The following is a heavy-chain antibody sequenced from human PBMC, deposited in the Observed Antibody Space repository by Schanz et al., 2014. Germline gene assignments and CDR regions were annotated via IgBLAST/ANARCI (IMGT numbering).Heavy chain of an antibody. V-gene: IGHV4-4*02. Sequence: QVQLQESGPGLVKPSGTLSLTCAVSGASISSSNWWSWVRQPPGKGLEWIGEIYHSGNTNYNASLKSRVTISVDKSKNQFSLKVRSVTAADTAVYYCARDSGPYYDKSMDVWGQGTTVAVSS. CDR2: IYHSGNT. CDR3: ARDSGPYYDKSMDV. J-gene: IGHJ6*02. D-gene: IGHD3-9*01. CDR1: GASISSSNW.